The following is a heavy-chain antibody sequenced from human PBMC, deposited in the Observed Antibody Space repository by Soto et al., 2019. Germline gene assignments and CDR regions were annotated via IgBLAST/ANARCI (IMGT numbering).Heavy chain of an antibody. J-gene: IGHJ5*02. Sequence: PSETLSLTCTVSGGSINGYYWTWIRQPPGKGLECIGYIHYSGSTNYNPSLKSRVTISVDTSRNQFSLKLSSVTPADTAVYYCARTRWLRGLIDPWGQGTLVTVSS. CDR3: ARTRWLRGLIDP. CDR2: IHYSGST. D-gene: IGHD5-12*01. CDR1: GGSINGYY. V-gene: IGHV4-59*01.